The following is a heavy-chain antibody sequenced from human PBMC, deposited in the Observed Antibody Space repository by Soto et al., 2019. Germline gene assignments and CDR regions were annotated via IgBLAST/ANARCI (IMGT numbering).Heavy chain of an antibody. CDR2: ISGSDGKT. CDR1: GFSFASFA. D-gene: IGHD3-3*01. J-gene: IGHJ4*02. CDR3: AKWSYLDY. Sequence: LRLSCTTSGFSFASFAMTWVRQAPGMGLEWVATISGSDGKTYYADSVKGRFSISRDTSRNTLYLQMNSLRADDTAIYYCAKWSYLDYWGQGTRVTVSS. V-gene: IGHV3-23*01.